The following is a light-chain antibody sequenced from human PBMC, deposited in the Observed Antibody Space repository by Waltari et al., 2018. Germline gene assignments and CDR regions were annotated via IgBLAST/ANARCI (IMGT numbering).Light chain of an antibody. CDR3: CSYAGSSIWV. V-gene: IGLV2-23*01. J-gene: IGLJ3*02. CDR2: EDS. CDR1: SRDVGSYNL. Sequence: QSALTQPASVSGSPGPSITISCTGTSRDVGSYNLFSWYQQHPGKAPKLMIYEDSKRPSGVSNRFSDSKSGNTASLTISGLQAEDEANYYCCSYAGSSIWVFGGGTELTVL.